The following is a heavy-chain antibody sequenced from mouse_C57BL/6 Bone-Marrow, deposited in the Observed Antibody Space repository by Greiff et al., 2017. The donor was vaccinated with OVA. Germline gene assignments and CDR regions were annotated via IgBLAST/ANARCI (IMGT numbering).Heavy chain of an antibody. J-gene: IGHJ4*01. CDR3: ARPDTTVVRDYYAMDY. CDR1: GFTFSSYT. Sequence: EVKVEESGGGLVKPGGSLKLSCAASGFTFSSYTMSWVRQTPEKRLEWVATISGGGGNTYYPDSVKGRFTISRDNAKNTLYLQMSSLRSEDTALYYCARPDTTVVRDYYAMDYWGQGTSVTVSS. CDR2: ISGGGGNT. V-gene: IGHV5-9*01. D-gene: IGHD1-1*01.